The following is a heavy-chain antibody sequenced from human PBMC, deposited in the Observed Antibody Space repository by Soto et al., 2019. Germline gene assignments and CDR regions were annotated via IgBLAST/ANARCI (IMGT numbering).Heavy chain of an antibody. D-gene: IGHD3-22*01. CDR1: GGSFSGYY. CDR3: ARGDSITIIVVVNWYFDL. J-gene: IGHJ2*01. Sequence: QVQLQQWGAGLLKPSETLSLTCAVYGGSFSGYYWSWIRQPPGKGLEWIGEINHSGSTNYNPSLKSRVTISVDTSKNQFSLKLSSVTAADTAVYYCARGDSITIIVVVNWYFDLWGRGTLVTVSS. V-gene: IGHV4-34*01. CDR2: INHSGST.